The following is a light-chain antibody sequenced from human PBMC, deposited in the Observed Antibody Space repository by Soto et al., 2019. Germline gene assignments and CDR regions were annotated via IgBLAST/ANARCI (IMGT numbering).Light chain of an antibody. CDR2: GAS. CDR1: LNVNSY. J-gene: IGKJ5*01. Sequence: VLTQSPATLSLSPGERATLSCRASLNVNSYLAWYQQKPGQAPRLLIYGASTRATGIPARFSGSGSGTEFTLTISSLQSEDFATYYCQQYNSYPLTFGQGTRLEIK. V-gene: IGKV3-15*01. CDR3: QQYNSYPLT.